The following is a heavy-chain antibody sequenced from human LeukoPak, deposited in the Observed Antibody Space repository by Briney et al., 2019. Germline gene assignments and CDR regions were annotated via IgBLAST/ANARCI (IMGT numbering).Heavy chain of an antibody. J-gene: IGHJ4*02. V-gene: IGHV3-48*03. CDR3: ASPARLGDWDYFDY. D-gene: IGHD3-16*01. Sequence: GGSLRLSCAASGFTFSSYEMNWVRQAPGKGLEWVSYISSSGSTIYYADSVKGRFTISRDNAKNSLYLQMNSLRAEDTAVYYCASPARLGDWDYFDYWGQGTLVTVSS. CDR1: GFTFSSYE. CDR2: ISSSGSTI.